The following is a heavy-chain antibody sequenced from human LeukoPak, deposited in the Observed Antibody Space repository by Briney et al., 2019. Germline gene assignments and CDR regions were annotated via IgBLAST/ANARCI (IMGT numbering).Heavy chain of an antibody. D-gene: IGHD3-3*01. CDR2: INPNSGGT. J-gene: IGHJ3*02. CDR3: ARETGEIFGVVAYGAFDI. Sequence: ASVKVSCKASGYTFTGYYMHWVRQPPGQGLEWMGWINPNSGGTNYAQKFQGRVTMTRDTSISTAYMELSRLRSDDTAVYYCARETGEIFGVVAYGAFDIWGQGTMVTVSS. CDR1: GYTFTGYY. V-gene: IGHV1-2*02.